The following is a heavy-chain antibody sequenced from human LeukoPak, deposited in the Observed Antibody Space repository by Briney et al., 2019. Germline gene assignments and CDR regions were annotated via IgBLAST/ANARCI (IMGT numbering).Heavy chain of an antibody. CDR1: GYTFTGYY. V-gene: IGHV1-2*04. CDR2: INPNGGGT. D-gene: IGHD6-13*01. J-gene: IGHJ5*02. CDR3: ARDRFIIAAAGTGWFDP. Sequence: GASVKVSCKASGYTFTGYYMHWVRQAPGQGLEWMGWINPNGGGTNYAQKFQGWVTMTRDTSISTAYMELSRLRSDDTAVYYCARDRFIIAAAGTGWFDPWGQGTLVTVSS.